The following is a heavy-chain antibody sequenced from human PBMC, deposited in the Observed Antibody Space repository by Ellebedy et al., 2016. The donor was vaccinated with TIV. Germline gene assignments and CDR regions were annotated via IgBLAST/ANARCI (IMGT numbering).Heavy chain of an antibody. CDR3: ARGRYTNSWLVSEYFHH. CDR2: FDPEDGET. V-gene: IGHV1-24*01. CDR1: GYTLTELS. Sequence: ASVKVSCKVSGYTLTELSMHWVRQAPGKGLEWMGGFDPEDGETIYAQKFQGRVTMTEDTSTDTAYMELSSLRSEDTAVYYCARGRYTNSWLVSEYFHHWGQGTLVTVSS. D-gene: IGHD6-19*01. J-gene: IGHJ1*01.